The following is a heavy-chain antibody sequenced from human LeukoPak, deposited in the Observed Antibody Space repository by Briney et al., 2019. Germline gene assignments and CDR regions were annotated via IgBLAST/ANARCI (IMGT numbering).Heavy chain of an antibody. CDR3: AKEGDSYYYGSGSYYHLDY. V-gene: IGHV3-30*02. Sequence: PGGSLRLSCAASGFTFSSYGMHWVRQAPGKGLEWVAFIRYDGSNKYYADSVKGRFTISRDNSKNTLYLQMNSLRAEDTAVYYCAKEGDSYYYGSGSYYHLDYWGQGTLVTVSS. J-gene: IGHJ4*02. D-gene: IGHD3-10*01. CDR2: IRYDGSNK. CDR1: GFTFSSYG.